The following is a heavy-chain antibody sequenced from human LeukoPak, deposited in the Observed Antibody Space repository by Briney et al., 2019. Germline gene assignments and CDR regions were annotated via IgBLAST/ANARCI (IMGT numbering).Heavy chain of an antibody. CDR3: ARDSSSSDAFDI. V-gene: IGHV1-8*01. CDR1: GYTFTSYD. J-gene: IGHJ3*02. CDR2: MNPNSGNT. D-gene: IGHD6-6*01. Sequence: ASVKFSCKASGYTFTSYDINWVRQATGQGLEWMGWMNPNSGNTGYAQKFQGRVTMTRNTSISTAYMELSSLRSEDTAVYYCARDSSSSDAFDIWGQETMVTVSS.